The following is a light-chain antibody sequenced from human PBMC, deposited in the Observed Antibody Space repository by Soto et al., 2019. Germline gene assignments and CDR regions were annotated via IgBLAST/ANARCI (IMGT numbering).Light chain of an antibody. V-gene: IGKV3-11*01. CDR1: QSVSSY. J-gene: IGKJ5*01. CDR2: DAS. CDR3: QQYVVGSTLS. Sequence: IVLTQSPATLCLSPVGRVTLSCSVSQSVSSYLAWYQQKPGQAPRLPIYDASNRATGIPARFSGSGSETDFSLSISRLEPEDFALYYCQQYVVGSTLSFGLGTRLEI.